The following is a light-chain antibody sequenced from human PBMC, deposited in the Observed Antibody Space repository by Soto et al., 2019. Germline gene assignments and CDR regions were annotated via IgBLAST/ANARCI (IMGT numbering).Light chain of an antibody. CDR1: QGISSY. J-gene: IGKJ4*01. CDR3: EQSYATPRT. Sequence: IQLTQSPSSLSASVEDRVTITCRASQGISSYLAWYQQKPGKAPKLLIYAASTLQSGVPSRFSGSGSGTDFTLTISSLQPEDFATYYCEQSYATPRTLGGGTKVDIK. V-gene: IGKV1-9*01. CDR2: AAS.